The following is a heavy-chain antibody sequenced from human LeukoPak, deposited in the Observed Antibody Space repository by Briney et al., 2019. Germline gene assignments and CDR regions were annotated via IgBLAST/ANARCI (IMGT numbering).Heavy chain of an antibody. CDR2: ISYDGSNK. CDR3: ARSQAQHFDY. V-gene: IGHV3-30-3*01. CDR1: GFAFDYYS. J-gene: IGHJ4*02. Sequence: GESLKISRAASGFAFDYYSMHWVRQAPGEGLEWVAIISYDGSNKFYADSVQGRFTISRDNSKNTLFLHLNTLRADDTGVYYCARSQAQHFDYWGQGALVTVSS. D-gene: IGHD5-18*01.